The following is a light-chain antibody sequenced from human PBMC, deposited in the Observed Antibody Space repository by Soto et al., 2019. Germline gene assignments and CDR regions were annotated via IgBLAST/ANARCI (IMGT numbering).Light chain of an antibody. CDR2: DAS. CDR1: QTISTW. V-gene: IGKV1-5*01. J-gene: IGKJ1*01. CDR3: QQYTNTNNPWM. Sequence: DIQVTQSPPTLSASVGDRVPITCRASQTISTWMAWYPQKPGKAPKLLVYDASTLQSGVASRFSGSGSGTEFTLIISGLQPDDSATYYCQQYTNTNNPWMFGQGTKVEI.